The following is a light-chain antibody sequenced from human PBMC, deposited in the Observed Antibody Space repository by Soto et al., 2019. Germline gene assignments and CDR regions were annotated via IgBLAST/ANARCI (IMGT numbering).Light chain of an antibody. CDR1: SSDVGGYKF. Sequence: QSVLTQAASVSGSPGQSITLSCTGTSSDVGGYKFVSWYQHHPGKAPKLMISEVSNRPSGVSNRFSGSKSGNTASLTISGLQVEDEADYYCASYSSSSTLYVFGTGTKVTVL. V-gene: IGLV2-14*01. CDR2: EVS. CDR3: ASYSSSSTLYV. J-gene: IGLJ1*01.